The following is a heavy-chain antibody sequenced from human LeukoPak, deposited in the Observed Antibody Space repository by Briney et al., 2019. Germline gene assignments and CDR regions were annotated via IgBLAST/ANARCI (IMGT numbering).Heavy chain of an antibody. J-gene: IGHJ6*03. Sequence: SETLSPTCTVSGGSISSYYWSWLRQPPGKGLEWIGYIYYSGSTNYNPSLKSRVTISVDTSKNQFSLKLSSVTAADTAVYYCARVGVVPAAMRYYYYYMDVWGKGTTVTVSS. CDR3: ARVGVVPAAMRYYYYYMDV. CDR1: GGSISSYY. V-gene: IGHV4-59*01. D-gene: IGHD2-2*01. CDR2: IYYSGST.